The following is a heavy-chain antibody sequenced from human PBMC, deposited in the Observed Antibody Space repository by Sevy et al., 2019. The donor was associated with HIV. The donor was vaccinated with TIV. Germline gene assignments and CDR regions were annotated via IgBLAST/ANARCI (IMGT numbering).Heavy chain of an antibody. Sequence: GGSLRLSCAASGVSLNTYSMNWVRQAPGKGLEWVSSISDTSGYIFYADSVKGRFTISRDNARNSLYLQMNSLRAEDTAVYYCAKDGNVVVGGDFYYYGMDVWGQGTTVTVSS. CDR1: GVSLNTYS. V-gene: IGHV3-21*06. J-gene: IGHJ6*02. CDR2: ISDTSGYI. CDR3: AKDGNVVVGGDFYYYGMDV. D-gene: IGHD2-15*01.